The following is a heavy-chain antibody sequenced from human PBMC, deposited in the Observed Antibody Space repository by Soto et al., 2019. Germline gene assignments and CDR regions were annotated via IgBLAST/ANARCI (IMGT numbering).Heavy chain of an antibody. Sequence: QVQLQESGPGLVKPSQTLSLTCTVSGGSISSGDYYWSWIRQPPGKGLEWIGYIYYSGSTYYNPSLKSRVTISVDTSKSQFSLKLSSVTAADTAVYYCARDRSGLALQPYYFDYWGQGTLVTVSS. J-gene: IGHJ4*02. V-gene: IGHV4-30-4*01. CDR1: GGSISSGDYY. CDR3: ARDRSGLALQPYYFDY. CDR2: IYYSGST. D-gene: IGHD3-3*01.